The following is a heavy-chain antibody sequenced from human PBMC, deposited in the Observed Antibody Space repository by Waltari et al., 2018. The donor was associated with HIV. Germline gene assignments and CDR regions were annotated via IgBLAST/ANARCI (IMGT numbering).Heavy chain of an antibody. J-gene: IGHJ6*02. D-gene: IGHD3-22*01. V-gene: IGHV1-69*13. CDR2: ISPILGTA. CDR1: GGTFSSYA. CDR3: ARHNDSSGYYTFGYYYYGMDV. Sequence: QVQLVQSGAEVKKPGSSVKVSCKASGGTFSSYAISWVRQAPGQGLEWMGGISPILGTANYAQKVQGRVTITADEATSTAYMELSSLRSEDTAVYYCARHNDSSGYYTFGYYYYGMDVWGQGTTVTVSS.